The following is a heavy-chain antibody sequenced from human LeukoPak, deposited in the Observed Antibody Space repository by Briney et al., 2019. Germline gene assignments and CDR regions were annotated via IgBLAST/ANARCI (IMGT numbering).Heavy chain of an antibody. CDR2: LNPNSGGT. CDR3: ARVDANTWYGKIDY. J-gene: IGHJ4*02. D-gene: IGHD6-13*01. V-gene: IGHV1-2*02. Sequence: ASVKVSCKASGYTFTAHHVHWVRLAPGQGLEWMGWLNPNSGGTNYAQKFQGRVTMTRDTSLNTAYMELNSLRSDDTAVYYCARVDANTWYGKIDYWGQGTLVTVSS. CDR1: GYTFTAHH.